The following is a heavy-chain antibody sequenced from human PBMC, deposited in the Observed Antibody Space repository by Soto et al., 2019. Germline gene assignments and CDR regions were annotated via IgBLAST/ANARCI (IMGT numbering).Heavy chain of an antibody. J-gene: IGHJ5*02. V-gene: IGHV2-26*01. CDR2: IFSNDEK. CDR1: GFSLSNARMG. D-gene: IGHD2-15*01. Sequence: QVTLKESGPVLVKPTETLTLTCTVSGFSLSNARMGVSWIRQPPGKALEWLAHIFSNDEKSYSTSLKSRLTISTDTSKSQVVLTMTNMDAVDTATYYCARIFRRSVVHIWSRWFDPWGQGTLVTVSS. CDR3: ARIFRRSVVHIWSRWFDP.